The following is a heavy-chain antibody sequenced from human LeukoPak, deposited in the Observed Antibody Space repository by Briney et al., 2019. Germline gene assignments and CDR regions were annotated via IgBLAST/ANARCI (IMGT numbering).Heavy chain of an antibody. CDR3: AKAFNYYDDAFDI. J-gene: IGHJ3*02. D-gene: IGHD3-22*01. CDR1: GFTFCSYA. Sequence: GGSLRLSCAASGFTFCSYAMLWLRQAPGKGLEWLAVISYDGSNKYYAYSVKGRFIISSNNAKNSLYLQMNSMRAENTALYYCAKAFNYYDDAFDIWGQGTMVTVSS. V-gene: IGHV3-30*04. CDR2: ISYDGSNK.